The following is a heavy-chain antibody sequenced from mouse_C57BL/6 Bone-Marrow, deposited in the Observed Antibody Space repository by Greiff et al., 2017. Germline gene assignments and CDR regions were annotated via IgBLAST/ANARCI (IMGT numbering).Heavy chain of an antibody. Sequence: DVHLVESGGGLVQPKGSLKLSCAASGFSFNTYAMNWVRQAPGTGLEWVARIRSKSNNYATYYADSVKDRFTISRDDSESMLYLQMNNLKTEDTAMYYCVVDGYSYFDYWGQGTTLTVSS. V-gene: IGHV10-1*01. CDR1: GFSFNTYA. CDR3: VVDGYSYFDY. J-gene: IGHJ2*01. D-gene: IGHD2-3*01. CDR2: IRSKSNNYAT.